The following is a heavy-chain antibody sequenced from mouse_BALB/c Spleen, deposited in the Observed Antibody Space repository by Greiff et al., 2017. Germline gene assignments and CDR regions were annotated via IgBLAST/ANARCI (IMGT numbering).Heavy chain of an antibody. V-gene: IGHV7-3*02. CDR1: GFTFTDYY. Sequence: EVQLVESGRGLVQPGGSLRLSCATSGFTFTDYYMSWVRQPPGKALEWLGFIRNKANGYTTEYSASVKGRFTISRDNSQSILYLQMNTLRAEDSATYYCARDTCMDYWGQGTSVTVSS. J-gene: IGHJ4*01. CDR3: ARDTCMDY. CDR2: IRNKANGYTT.